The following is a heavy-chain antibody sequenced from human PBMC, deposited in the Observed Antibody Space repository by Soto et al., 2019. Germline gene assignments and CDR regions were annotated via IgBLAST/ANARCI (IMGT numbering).Heavy chain of an antibody. D-gene: IGHD3-16*01. CDR3: ANSRGGTFLGYHGMDI. J-gene: IGHJ6*02. Sequence: QVQLVQSGPEVKKTGTSVKVSCKASGGTFSTRAISWVRQAPGQGREWMGGSIPVFGRVNYEEKFQDRVTFTADESTGTVCMELSSLRSEDTALYYCANSRGGTFLGYHGMDIWGQGTTVSVSS. CDR2: SIPVFGRV. V-gene: IGHV1-69*01. CDR1: GGTFSTRA.